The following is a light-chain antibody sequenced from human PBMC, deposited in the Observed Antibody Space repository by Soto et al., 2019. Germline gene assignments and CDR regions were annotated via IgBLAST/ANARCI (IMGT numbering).Light chain of an antibody. CDR2: KNN. Sequence: QSVLTQPPSASGTPGQRVTISCSGSSSNIGSHYVYWYQQLPGTAPKLLFYKNNQRPSGVPDRLSGSKSGTSASLAISGLRSEDEADYYCAAWDDSLSGEVFGGGTKVTVL. CDR1: SSNIGSHY. V-gene: IGLV1-47*01. J-gene: IGLJ3*02. CDR3: AAWDDSLSGEV.